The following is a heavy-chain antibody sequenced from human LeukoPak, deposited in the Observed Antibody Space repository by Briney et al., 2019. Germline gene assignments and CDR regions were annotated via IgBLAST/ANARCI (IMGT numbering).Heavy chain of an antibody. V-gene: IGHV3-74*01. CDR1: GFTFSSYW. CDR3: ARDEFGYCSSTSCSPYNWFDP. Sequence: GGSLRLSCAASGFTFSSYWMHWVRQAPGKGLVWVSRINTDGSSTSYADSVKGRFTISRDNAKNTLYLQMNSLRAEDTAVYYCARDEFGYCSSTSCSPYNWFDPWGQGTLVTVSS. CDR2: INTDGSST. J-gene: IGHJ5*02. D-gene: IGHD2-2*01.